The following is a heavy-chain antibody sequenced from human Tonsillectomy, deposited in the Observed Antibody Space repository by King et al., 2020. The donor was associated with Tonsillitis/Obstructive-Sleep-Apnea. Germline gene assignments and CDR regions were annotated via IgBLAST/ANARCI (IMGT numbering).Heavy chain of an antibody. D-gene: IGHD3-16*01. V-gene: IGHV1-46*04. CDR3: VREITGFYAFDI. CDR1: GYTFTNYY. J-gene: IGHJ3*02. CDR2: INPSDGGT. Sequence: QVQLVESGSEVRRPGASVNISCKASGYTFTNYYVHWVRQAPGQGLEWVAIINPSDGGTSYTQGLRGRITVTRETSTSTIYMEMSSLKSEDTAVYYCVREITGFYAFDIWGQGTMVTVSS.